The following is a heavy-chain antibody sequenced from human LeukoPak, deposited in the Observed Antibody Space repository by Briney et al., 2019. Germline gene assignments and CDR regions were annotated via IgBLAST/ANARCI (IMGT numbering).Heavy chain of an antibody. CDR2: TYERSKWYN. CDR1: GDSVSSNSAA. Sequence: SQTLSLTCAISGDSVSSNSAAWNWIRQSPSIGLVWLGRTYERSKWYNDYAVSVKSRITINPDTSKNQFSLQLNSVTPEDTAVYYCARDAAGYDILTGYGFDPWGQGTLVTVSS. V-gene: IGHV6-1*01. CDR3: ARDAAGYDILTGYGFDP. D-gene: IGHD3-9*01. J-gene: IGHJ5*02.